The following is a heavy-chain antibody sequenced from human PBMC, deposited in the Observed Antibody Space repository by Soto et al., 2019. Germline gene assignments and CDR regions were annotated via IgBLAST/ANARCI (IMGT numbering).Heavy chain of an antibody. D-gene: IGHD1-1*01. Sequence: GGSLRLSCAASGIPFRSYAVHWVRQAPGKGLEWVAVISSNGGDKYYADSVKGRFTISRDNSENTLFLQMNSLRAEDTAVYYCETDLSTGPADYYFDFWGQGALVTVYS. CDR3: ETDLSTGPADYYFDF. CDR1: GIPFRSYA. V-gene: IGHV3-30-3*01. CDR2: ISSNGGDK. J-gene: IGHJ4*02.